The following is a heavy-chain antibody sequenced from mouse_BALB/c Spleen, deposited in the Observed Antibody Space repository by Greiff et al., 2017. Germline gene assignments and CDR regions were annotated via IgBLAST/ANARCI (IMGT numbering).Heavy chain of an antibody. V-gene: IGHV5-6-5*01. CDR1: GFTFSSYA. Sequence: DVKLVESGGGLVKPGGSLKLSCAASGFTFSSYAMSWVRQTPEKRLEWVASISSGGSTYYPDSVKGRFTISRDNARNILYLQMSSLRSEDTAMYYCARPNFDYWGQGTTLTVSS. CDR2: ISSGGST. CDR3: ARPNFDY. J-gene: IGHJ2*01.